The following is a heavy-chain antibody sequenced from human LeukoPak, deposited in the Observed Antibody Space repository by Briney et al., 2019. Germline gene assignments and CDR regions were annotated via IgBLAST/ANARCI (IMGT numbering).Heavy chain of an antibody. CDR3: ARHDSIGYYQHGMDV. CDR1: GGSVTGYY. Sequence: PSETLSLTCTVLGGSVTGYYWSWNRLSPGKGLEWIGYSYYTGTIIYNPALTSRVTVSVDTSKNQFSLNLRSVTAADTAVYYCARHDSIGYYQHGMDVWGQGTTVIVSS. V-gene: IGHV4-59*08. J-gene: IGHJ6*02. CDR2: SYYTGTI. D-gene: IGHD2-15*01.